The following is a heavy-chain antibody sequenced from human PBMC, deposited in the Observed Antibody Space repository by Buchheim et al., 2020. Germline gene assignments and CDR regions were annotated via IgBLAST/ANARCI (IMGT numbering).Heavy chain of an antibody. J-gene: IGHJ4*02. D-gene: IGHD4-11*01. CDR3: ARTSIQYHFDS. Sequence: QVQLQESGPGLVKPSETLSVTCTVSGGSVSSGNYYWSWIRQPPGKGLEWIGYIYYSGSTNYSPSLKSRVTISVDTSKDQFSLKLSSVTAADTAVYYYARTSIQYHFDSWGQGTL. CDR1: GGSVSSGNYY. V-gene: IGHV4-61*01. CDR2: IYYSGST.